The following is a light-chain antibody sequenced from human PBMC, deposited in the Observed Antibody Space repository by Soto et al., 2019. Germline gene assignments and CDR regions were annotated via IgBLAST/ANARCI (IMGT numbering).Light chain of an antibody. CDR3: CSYAGSRGAV. J-gene: IGLJ2*01. Sequence: QSVLTQPASVSGSPGQSITISCTGTSSDVGSYNLVSWYQQHPGKAPKLMIYEGSKRPSGVSNRFSGSKSGNTASLTISGLQAEDEADYYCCSYAGSRGAVFGGGTKVTVL. V-gene: IGLV2-23*01. CDR1: SSDVGSYNL. CDR2: EGS.